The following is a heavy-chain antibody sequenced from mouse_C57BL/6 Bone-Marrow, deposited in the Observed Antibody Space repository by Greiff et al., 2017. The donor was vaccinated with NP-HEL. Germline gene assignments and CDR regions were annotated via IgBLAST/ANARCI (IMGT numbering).Heavy chain of an antibody. CDR3: ARSGLWLTRGAY. J-gene: IGHJ3*01. D-gene: IGHD2-2*01. Sequence: QVQLQQPGAELVRPGTSVKLSCKASGYTFTSYWMHWVKQRPGQGLEWIGVIDPSDSYTNYNQKFKGKATLTVDTSSSTAYMQRSSLTSEDSAVYYCARSGLWLTRGAYWGQGTLVTVSA. CDR2: IDPSDSYT. CDR1: GYTFTSYW. V-gene: IGHV1-59*01.